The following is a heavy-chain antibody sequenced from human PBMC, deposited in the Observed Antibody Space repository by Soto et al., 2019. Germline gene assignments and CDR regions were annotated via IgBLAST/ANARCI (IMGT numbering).Heavy chain of an antibody. V-gene: IGHV4-61*01. CDR3: ARSIVGTTRYKSGEVV. D-gene: IGHD6-6*01. J-gene: IGHJ6*02. Sequence: PSETLSLTCSVSGDSVSSGRYFWSWIRQSPVKGLGGIGNIYYSGSTNLSPSLTSRVTVSIHTSMLQFSLKCRSVTAADTAFYYCARSIVGTTRYKSGEVVWGQGTTVTVSS. CDR1: GDSVSSGRYF. CDR2: IYYSGST.